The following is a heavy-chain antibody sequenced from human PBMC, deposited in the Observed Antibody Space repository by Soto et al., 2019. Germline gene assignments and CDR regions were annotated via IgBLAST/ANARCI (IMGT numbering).Heavy chain of an antibody. J-gene: IGHJ4*02. CDR2: ISGSGGST. D-gene: IGHD6-13*01. CDR1: GFTFSSYA. CDR3: AKRRPYSSSWYEDY. Sequence: EVQLLESGGGLVQPGGSLRLSCAASGFTFSSYAMSWVRQAPGKGLEWVSAISGSGGSTYYADSVKGRFTISRDNSKNTQYLKMNSLRAEDTAVYYCAKRRPYSSSWYEDYWGQGTLVSVSS. V-gene: IGHV3-23*01.